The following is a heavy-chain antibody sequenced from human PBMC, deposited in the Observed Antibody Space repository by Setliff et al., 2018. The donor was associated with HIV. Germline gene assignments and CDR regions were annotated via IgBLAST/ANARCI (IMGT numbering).Heavy chain of an antibody. J-gene: IGHJ6*03. V-gene: IGHV4-34*01. Sequence: PSETLSLTCAVSGGTFSSHSYTWIRQAPLMGLEWIAEINHSGGTRYNPSLESRVTMSLDSSRKQFSLRLSAVTAADTAVYYCARVSCSSWYSITQYYYYSMDVWGKGTTVTVSS. D-gene: IGHD6-13*01. CDR1: GGTFSSHS. CDR2: INHSGGT. CDR3: ARVSCSSWYSITQYYYYSMDV.